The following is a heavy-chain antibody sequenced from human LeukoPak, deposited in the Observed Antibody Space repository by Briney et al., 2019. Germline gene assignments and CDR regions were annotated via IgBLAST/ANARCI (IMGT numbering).Heavy chain of an antibody. CDR3: ARDYYDSSGYYLGWFDP. V-gene: IGHV3-21*01. J-gene: IGHJ5*02. CDR2: ISSSSSYI. CDR1: GFTFSSYS. Sequence: GSLRLSCAASGFTFSSYSMNWVRPAPGKGLEWVSSISSSSSYIYYADSVKGRFTISRDNAKNSLYLQMNSLRAEDTAVYYCARDYYDSSGYYLGWFDPWGQGTLVTVSS. D-gene: IGHD3-22*01.